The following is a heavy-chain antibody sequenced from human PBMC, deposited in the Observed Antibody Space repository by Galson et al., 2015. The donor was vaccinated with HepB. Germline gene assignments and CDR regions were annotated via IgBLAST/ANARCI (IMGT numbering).Heavy chain of an antibody. Sequence: SVKVSCKASGGTFSNYAISWVRQAPGHGLEWMGRIIPMLDITLHAQKFQGRVTISADKSTSTAYMELSSLTSEDTAVYYCARHHLRGFPQMGSSLDYWGQGTLVTVSS. CDR1: GGTFSNYA. CDR2: IIPMLDIT. V-gene: IGHV1-69*04. CDR3: ARHHLRGFPQMGSSLDY. J-gene: IGHJ4*02. D-gene: IGHD5-24*01.